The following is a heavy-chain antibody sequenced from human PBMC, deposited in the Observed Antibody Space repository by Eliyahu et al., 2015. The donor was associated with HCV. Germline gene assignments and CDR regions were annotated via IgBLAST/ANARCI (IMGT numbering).Heavy chain of an antibody. CDR2: ISYDGSNK. CDR1: GFTFSSYG. Sequence: QVQLVESGGGVVQPGRSLRLSCAASGFTFSSYGMHWVRQAPGKGLEWVAVISYDGSNKYYADSVKGRFTISRDNSKNTLYLQMNSLRAEDTAVYYCAKDRYGYSSSWYGMDVWGQGTTVTVSS. V-gene: IGHV3-30*18. CDR3: AKDRYGYSSSWYGMDV. D-gene: IGHD6-13*01. J-gene: IGHJ6*02.